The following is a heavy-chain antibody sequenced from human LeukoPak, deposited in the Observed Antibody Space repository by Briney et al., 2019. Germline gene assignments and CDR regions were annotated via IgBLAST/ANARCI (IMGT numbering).Heavy chain of an antibody. CDR1: GGSISSGGYY. D-gene: IGHD1-26*01. CDR2: IYYSGST. J-gene: IGHJ4*02. Sequence: PSETLSLTCTVSGGSISSGGYYWSWIRQHPGKGLEWIGYIYYSGSTYYNPSLKSRITISVDTSKNQFSLKLTSVTAEDTAVYYCARVSGSYSYYFDYWGQGTLVTVSS. CDR3: ARVSGSYSYYFDY. V-gene: IGHV4-31*03.